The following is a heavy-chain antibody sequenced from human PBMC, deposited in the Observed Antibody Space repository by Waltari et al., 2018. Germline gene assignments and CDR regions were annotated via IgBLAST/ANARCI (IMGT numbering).Heavy chain of an antibody. V-gene: IGHV1-8*01. CDR3: ARVQVPAAIISGGYYGMDV. J-gene: IGHJ6*02. D-gene: IGHD2-2*02. CDR2: MNPNSGNT. CDR1: VSTFTSHD. Sequence: QAQLVPSGAEVKKPGASVKVPCKASVSTFTSHDLHWVRQTTRRRLEWMGWMNPNSGNTGYAQKFQDRVTMTRNTSISTAYMELSSLRSEDTAVYYCARVQVPAAIISGGYYGMDVWGQGTTVTVSS.